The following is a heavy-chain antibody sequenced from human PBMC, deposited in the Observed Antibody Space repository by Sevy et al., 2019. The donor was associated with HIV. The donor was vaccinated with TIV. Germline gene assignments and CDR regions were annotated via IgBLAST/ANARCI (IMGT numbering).Heavy chain of an antibody. D-gene: IGHD6-19*01. J-gene: IGHJ6*02. CDR1: GYTFTGYY. Sequence: ASLKVSCKASGYTFTGYYMYWVRQAPGQGLEWMGWINPNSGGTNYAQKFQGRVTMTRDTSISTAYMELSRLRSDDTAVYYCARVRYSSGWYDTDYYYYYGMDVWGQGTTVTVSS. V-gene: IGHV1-2*02. CDR3: ARVRYSSGWYDTDYYYYYGMDV. CDR2: INPNSGGT.